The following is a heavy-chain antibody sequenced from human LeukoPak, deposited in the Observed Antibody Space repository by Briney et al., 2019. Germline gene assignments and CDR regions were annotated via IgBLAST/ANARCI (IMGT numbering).Heavy chain of an antibody. D-gene: IGHD1-20*01. V-gene: IGHV1-2*02. Sequence: ASVKVSCKASGYTFTGYYMHWVRQAPGQGLEWMGWINPNSGGTNYAQKFQGRVTMTRDTSISTAYMELSRLRSDDTAVYYCARSPLKWNTAPGPDYWGQGTLVTVSS. CDR1: GYTFTGYY. CDR2: INPNSGGT. CDR3: ARSPLKWNTAPGPDY. J-gene: IGHJ4*02.